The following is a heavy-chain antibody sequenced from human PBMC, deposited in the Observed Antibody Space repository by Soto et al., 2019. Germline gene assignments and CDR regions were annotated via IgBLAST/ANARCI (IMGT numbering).Heavy chain of an antibody. CDR3: VKDFRVGYDWTHE. CDR1: GFIFSNYA. D-gene: IGHD5-12*01. Sequence: DVQLLESGGDLVQPGGSLRLSCAASGFIFSNYAMSWVRQAPGKGLEWVSLIRGSGGPTNYADSVKGRFTVSRDNSKNIILRQMNSLIADDTAVYYCVKDFRVGYDWTHEWVQGTLVTVSS. V-gene: IGHV3-23*01. CDR2: IRGSGGPT. J-gene: IGHJ4*02.